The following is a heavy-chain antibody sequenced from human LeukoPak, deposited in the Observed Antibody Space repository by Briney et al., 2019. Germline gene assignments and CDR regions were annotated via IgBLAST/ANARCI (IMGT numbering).Heavy chain of an antibody. D-gene: IGHD6-19*01. J-gene: IGHJ4*02. Sequence: PGGSLRLSCAASGFTFSSYEMNWVRQAPGKGLEWGSYISSSGSTIYYADSVKGRFTISRDNAKNSLYLQMNSLRAEDTAVYYCATSSGWYVYYFDYWGQGTLVTVSS. V-gene: IGHV3-48*03. CDR3: ATSSGWYVYYFDY. CDR2: ISSSGSTI. CDR1: GFTFSSYE.